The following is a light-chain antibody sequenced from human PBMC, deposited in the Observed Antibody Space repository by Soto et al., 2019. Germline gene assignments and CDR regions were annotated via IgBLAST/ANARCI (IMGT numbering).Light chain of an antibody. CDR3: QQRSDWPWT. CDR1: QNVSTF. CDR2: DAS. J-gene: IGKJ1*01. Sequence: EIGLTLSPATLSLSPGEGATLSCRASQNVSTFVAWYRQKPGQAPRLLMFDASRRATGIPARLNGSGSGTDFTLTISSLEPEDFAVYYCQQRSDWPWTFGQGTKVDI. V-gene: IGKV3-11*01.